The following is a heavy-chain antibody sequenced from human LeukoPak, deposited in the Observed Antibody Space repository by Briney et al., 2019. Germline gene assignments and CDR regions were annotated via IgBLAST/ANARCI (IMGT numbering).Heavy chain of an antibody. CDR2: IYYSGST. CDR1: GGSISSSSYY. Sequence: PSGTLSLTCTVSGGSISSSSYYWGWIRQPPGKGLEWIGSIYYSGSTYYNPSLKSRVTISVDTSKNQFSLKLSSVTAADTAVYYCARHYYDSSGYYAGPFDYWGQGTLVTVSS. J-gene: IGHJ4*02. V-gene: IGHV4-39*01. CDR3: ARHYYDSSGYYAGPFDY. D-gene: IGHD3-22*01.